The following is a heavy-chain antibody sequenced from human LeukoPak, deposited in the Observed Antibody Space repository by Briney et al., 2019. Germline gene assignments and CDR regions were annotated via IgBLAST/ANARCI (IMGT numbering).Heavy chain of an antibody. CDR1: GFTFNSYG. Sequence: PGRSLRLSCAASGFTFNSYGMHWVRQAPGKGLEWVAVISYDGSNKYYADSAKGRFTISRDNSKNTLYLQMNSLRAEDTAVYYCAKDHTAAPFDYWGYGTLVNVS. D-gene: IGHD2-15*01. CDR2: ISYDGSNK. CDR3: AKDHTAAPFDY. J-gene: IGHJ4*01. V-gene: IGHV3-30*18.